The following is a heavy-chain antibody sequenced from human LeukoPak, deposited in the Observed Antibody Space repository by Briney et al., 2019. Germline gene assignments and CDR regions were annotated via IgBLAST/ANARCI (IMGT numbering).Heavy chain of an antibody. CDR2: IYYSGTT. Sequence: SETLSLTCTVSGGSISSSSYYWGWIRQPPGKGLEWIGNIYYSGTTYYNPSLKSRVTISVDTSKIQFSLKLNSVTAADTAVYYCARLRVTPVSGALDYWGQGTLVTVSS. D-gene: IGHD2-21*02. CDR1: GGSISSSSYY. V-gene: IGHV4-39*01. CDR3: ARLRVTPVSGALDY. J-gene: IGHJ4*02.